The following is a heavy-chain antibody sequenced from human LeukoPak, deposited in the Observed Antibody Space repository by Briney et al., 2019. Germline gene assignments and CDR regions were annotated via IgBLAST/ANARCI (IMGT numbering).Heavy chain of an antibody. V-gene: IGHV3-7*01. CDR3: AREGRKSRGVDLVRKKETGYYYYMDV. J-gene: IGHJ6*03. Sequence: SGGSLRLSCAASGFTFSSYWMSWVRQAPGKGLEWVAYIKQDVTEKYYVDSVKGRFSISRDNAKNSLYLQMNSLRAEDTAVYYCAREGRKSRGVDLVRKKETGYYYYMDVWGKGTTVTVSS. CDR2: IKQDVTEK. D-gene: IGHD3-10*02. CDR1: GFTFSSYW.